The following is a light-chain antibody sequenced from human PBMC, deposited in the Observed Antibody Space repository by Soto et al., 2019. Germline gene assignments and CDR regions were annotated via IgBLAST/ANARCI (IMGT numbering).Light chain of an antibody. J-gene: IGKJ1*01. CDR3: QQYAGSPRT. CDR2: AAS. CDR1: LPISNY. V-gene: IGKV1-27*01. Sequence: DIQMTQSPSSLSASVGDRVTITCRASLPISNYLAWYQQKPGKIPNLLIYAASTLQAGVPSRFTGSGSGTDFTLTINRVEPEDFAVYFCQQYAGSPRTFGQGTKVDIK.